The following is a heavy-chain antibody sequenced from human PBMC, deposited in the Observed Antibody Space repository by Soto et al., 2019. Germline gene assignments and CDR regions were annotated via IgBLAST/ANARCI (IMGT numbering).Heavy chain of an antibody. CDR1: GGSISNHY. CDR2: IYYNGNT. Sequence: PSETLSLTCTVSGGSISNHYWSWIRQPPGKGLEWIGYIYYNGNTNYNPSLKSRVTMSVDTSKNQFSLKLSSVTAADTAGDYCARRILYWWYVLLYDGMDVWGQGTTVPVAS. D-gene: IGHD2-15*01. CDR3: ARRILYWWYVLLYDGMDV. V-gene: IGHV4-59*11. J-gene: IGHJ6*02.